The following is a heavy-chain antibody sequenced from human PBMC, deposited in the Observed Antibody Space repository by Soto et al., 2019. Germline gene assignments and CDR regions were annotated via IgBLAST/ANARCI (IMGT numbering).Heavy chain of an antibody. CDR3: AKDQRTLYSYGDNWFDP. J-gene: IGHJ5*02. CDR1: GFTFSSYG. V-gene: IGHV3-30*18. D-gene: IGHD5-18*01. CDR2: ISYDGSNK. Sequence: GGSLRLSCAASGFTFSSYGMHWVRQAPGKGLEWVAVISYDGSNKYYADSVKGRFTISRDNSRNTLYLQMNSLRAEDTAVYYCAKDQRTLYSYGDNWFDPWGQGTLVTV.